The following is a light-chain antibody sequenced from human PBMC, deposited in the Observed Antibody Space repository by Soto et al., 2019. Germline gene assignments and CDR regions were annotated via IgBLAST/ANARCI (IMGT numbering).Light chain of an antibody. CDR3: SSYTSSGTHL. J-gene: IGLJ2*01. V-gene: IGLV2-14*01. CDR1: SSDVGSYNF. CDR2: EVS. Sequence: QSVLTQPASVSGSPGQSITISCTGTSSDVGSYNFVSWYQQHPGKAPKVMIYEVSNRPSGVSNRFSGSKSGNTASLTISGLQAEDEADYYCSSYTSSGTHLFGGGTKLTVL.